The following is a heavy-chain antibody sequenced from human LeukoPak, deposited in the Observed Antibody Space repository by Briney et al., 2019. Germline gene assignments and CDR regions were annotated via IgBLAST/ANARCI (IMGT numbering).Heavy chain of an antibody. CDR1: GFTFSSYA. Sequence: PGGSLRLSCAASGFTFSSYAMSWVRQAPGKGLEWVSAISGSGGSTYCADSVRGRFTISRDNSRNTLYLQMNSLRAEDAAVYYCAKGTCASSYCSLNYWGQGTLVTVSS. CDR3: AKGTCASSYCSLNY. V-gene: IGHV3-23*01. CDR2: ISGSGGST. D-gene: IGHD2-15*01. J-gene: IGHJ4*02.